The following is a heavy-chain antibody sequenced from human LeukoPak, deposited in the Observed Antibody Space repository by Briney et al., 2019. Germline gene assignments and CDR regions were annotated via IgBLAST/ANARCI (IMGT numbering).Heavy chain of an antibody. CDR3: ARWDYSSSWSFDY. Sequence: SKTLSLTCTVSGGSISSSSYYWGWIRQPPGKGLEWIGSIYYSGSTYYNPSLKSRVTISLDTSKNQFSLKLSSVTAADTAVYYCARWDYSSSWSFDYWGQGTLVTVSS. CDR2: IYYSGST. CDR1: GGSISSSSYY. D-gene: IGHD6-13*01. V-gene: IGHV4-39*07. J-gene: IGHJ4*02.